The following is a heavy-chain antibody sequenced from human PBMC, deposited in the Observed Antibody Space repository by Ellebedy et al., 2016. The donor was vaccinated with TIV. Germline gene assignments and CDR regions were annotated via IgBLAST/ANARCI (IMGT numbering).Heavy chain of an antibody. CDR2: IWYDGSDE. D-gene: IGHD6-19*01. V-gene: IGHV3-33*01. J-gene: IGHJ5*02. Sequence: GGSLRLSCAVSEFTFSDHGMHWVRQAPGKGLEWVAVIWYDGSDERYSDSVKGRFTISRDNSKNTLYLQMNSLRPEDTAVYYCARKPSGWHADHWGQGTLVTVSS. CDR1: EFTFSDHG. CDR3: ARKPSGWHADH.